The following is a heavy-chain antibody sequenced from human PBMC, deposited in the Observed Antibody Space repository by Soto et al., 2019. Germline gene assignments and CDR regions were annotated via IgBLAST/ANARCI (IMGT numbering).Heavy chain of an antibody. Sequence: EVQLVESGGGLVKPGGSLRLSCAASGFTFSSYSMNWVRQAPGQGLEWVSSISSSSSYIYYADSVKGRFTISRDNAKNALYLQMNSLRAEDTAVYYCARDLPKYNWIPFDSWGQGTLVTVSS. CDR2: ISSSSSYI. CDR3: ARDLPKYNWIPFDS. V-gene: IGHV3-21*01. CDR1: GFTFSSYS. J-gene: IGHJ4*02. D-gene: IGHD1-1*01.